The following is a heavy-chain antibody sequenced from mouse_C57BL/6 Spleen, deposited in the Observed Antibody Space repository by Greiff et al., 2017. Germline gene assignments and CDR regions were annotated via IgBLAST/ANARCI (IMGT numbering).Heavy chain of an antibody. J-gene: IGHJ4*01. Sequence: EVKLMESEGGLVQPGSSMKLSCTASGFTFSDYYMAWVRQVPEKGLEWVANINYDGSSTYYLDSLKSRFIISRDNAKNILYLQMSSLKSEDTATYYCARAPDGDYAMDYWGQGTSVTVSS. CDR1: GFTFSDYY. V-gene: IGHV5-16*01. CDR2: INYDGSST. CDR3: ARAPDGDYAMDY.